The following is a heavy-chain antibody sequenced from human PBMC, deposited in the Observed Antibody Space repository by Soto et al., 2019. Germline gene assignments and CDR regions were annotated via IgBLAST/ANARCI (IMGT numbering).Heavy chain of an antibody. CDR2: ISGSGGST. V-gene: IGHV3-23*01. Sequence: VGSLRLSCAASGFTFSSYAMSWVRQAPGRGLEWVSAISGSGGSTYYADSVKGRFTISRDNSKNTLYLQMNSLRAEDTAVYYCAKGIARELVAATHYYYGMDVWGQGTTVTVSS. D-gene: IGHD2-15*01. J-gene: IGHJ6*02. CDR3: AKGIARELVAATHYYYGMDV. CDR1: GFTFSSYA.